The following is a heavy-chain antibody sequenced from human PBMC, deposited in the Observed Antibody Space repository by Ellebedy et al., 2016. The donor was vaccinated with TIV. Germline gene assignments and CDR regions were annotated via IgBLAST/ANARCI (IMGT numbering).Heavy chain of an antibody. Sequence: GSLRLSCAVYGGSFSGYYWSWIRQPPGKGLTWIGEINHSGSTNYNASLKSRVTISVAASKNQFSLKLSSVTAADTAVYYCARGDMDKPMAFDYWGQGTLVTVSS. D-gene: IGHD3-10*01. CDR2: INHSGST. CDR1: GGSFSGYY. V-gene: IGHV4-34*01. J-gene: IGHJ4*02. CDR3: ARGDMDKPMAFDY.